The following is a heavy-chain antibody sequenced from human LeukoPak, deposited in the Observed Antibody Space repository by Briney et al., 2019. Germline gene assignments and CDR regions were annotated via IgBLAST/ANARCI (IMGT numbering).Heavy chain of an antibody. CDR1: GGSISSGSYY. CDR2: IYTSGST. V-gene: IGHV4-61*02. D-gene: IGHD6-13*01. CDR3: ARGSSSFVY. J-gene: IGHJ4*02. Sequence: SQTLSLTCTVSGGSISSGSYYWSWIRQPAGKGLEWIGRIYTSGSTNYNPSLKSRVTISVDTSKNQFSLKLSSVTVADTAVYYCARGSSSFVYWGQGTLVTVSS.